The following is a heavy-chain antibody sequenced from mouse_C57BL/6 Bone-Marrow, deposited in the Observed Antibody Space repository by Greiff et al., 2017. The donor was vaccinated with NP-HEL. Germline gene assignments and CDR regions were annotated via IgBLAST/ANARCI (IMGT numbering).Heavy chain of an antibody. CDR2: IRLKSDNYAT. Sequence: EVKVVESGGGLVQPGGSMKLSCVASGFTFSNYWMNWVRQSPEKGLEWVAQIRLKSDNYATLYAESVKGRFTISRDDSKSSVYLQMNNLRAEDTGIYYCTGPTSFTTVVEGWYFDVWGTGTTVTVSS. D-gene: IGHD1-1*01. CDR3: TGPTSFTTVVEGWYFDV. J-gene: IGHJ1*03. CDR1: GFTFSNYW. V-gene: IGHV6-3*01.